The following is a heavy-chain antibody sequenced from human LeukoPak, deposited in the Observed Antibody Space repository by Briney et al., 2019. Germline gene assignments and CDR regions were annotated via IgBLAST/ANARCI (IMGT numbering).Heavy chain of an antibody. J-gene: IGHJ4*02. CDR3: AKAAGYSGYEKLDY. D-gene: IGHD5-12*01. Sequence: GGSLRLSCAASGFTFNNYAMNWVRQAPGKGLEWVSAISGSGGSTYYADSVKGRFTISRDNSKNTLYLQMNSLRAEDTAVYYCAKAAGYSGYEKLDYWGQGTLVTVSS. CDR1: GFTFNNYA. V-gene: IGHV3-23*01. CDR2: ISGSGGST.